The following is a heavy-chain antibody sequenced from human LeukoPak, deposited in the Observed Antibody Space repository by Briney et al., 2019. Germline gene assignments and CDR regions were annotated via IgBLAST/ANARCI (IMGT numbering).Heavy chain of an antibody. CDR3: ARDNGSGSYYAGGAFDY. J-gene: IGHJ4*02. CDR2: IYYSGST. V-gene: IGHV4-59*01. D-gene: IGHD1-26*01. Sequence: SETLSLTCTVSGGPISSYYWSWIRQPPGKGLEWIGYIYYSGSTNYNPSLKSRVTISVDTSKNQFSLKLSSVTAADTAVYYCARDNGSGSYYAGGAFDYWGQGTLVTVSS. CDR1: GGPISSYY.